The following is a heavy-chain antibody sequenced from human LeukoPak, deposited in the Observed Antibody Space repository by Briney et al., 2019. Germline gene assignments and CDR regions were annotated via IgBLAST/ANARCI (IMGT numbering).Heavy chain of an antibody. V-gene: IGHV3-23*01. CDR2: ISGSGGST. CDR1: GFTFSSYA. D-gene: IGHD2-21*02. J-gene: IGHJ4*02. Sequence: GGSLRLSCAASGFTFSSYAMSWVRQAPGKGQEWVSTISGSGGSTYYADSVKGRFTISRDNSKNTLYLQMNSLRAEDTAVYYCAKAGGLVVVTALNNWGRGALVTVSS. CDR3: AKAGGLVVVTALNN.